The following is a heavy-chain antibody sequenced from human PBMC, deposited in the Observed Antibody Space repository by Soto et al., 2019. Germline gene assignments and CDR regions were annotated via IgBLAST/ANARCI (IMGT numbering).Heavy chain of an antibody. CDR2: TNPNSGNT. D-gene: IGHD1-7*01. V-gene: IGHV1-8*01. J-gene: IGHJ4*02. Sequence: ASVKVSCKASGYTFTSYDIKWVRQATGQGLEWMGWTNPNSGNTGYAQKFQGRVTMTRNTSISTAYMELSSLRSEDTAMYYCARGRSITGTTSPLGYWGQGXLVTVYS. CDR3: ARGRSITGTTSPLGY. CDR1: GYTFTSYD.